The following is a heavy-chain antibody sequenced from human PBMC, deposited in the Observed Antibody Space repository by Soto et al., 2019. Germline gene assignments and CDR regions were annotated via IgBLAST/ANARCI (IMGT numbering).Heavy chain of an antibody. CDR1: GGSISSYY. V-gene: IGHV4-59*08. CDR3: GRLLSIAAQGDWFDP. Sequence: PSETLSLTCTVSGGSISSYYWSWIRQPPGKGLEWIGYIYYSGSTNYNPSLKSRVTISVDTSKNQFSLKLSSVTAADTAVYYCGRLLSIAAQGDWFDPWGQGTLVTVSS. CDR2: IYYSGST. D-gene: IGHD6-6*01. J-gene: IGHJ5*02.